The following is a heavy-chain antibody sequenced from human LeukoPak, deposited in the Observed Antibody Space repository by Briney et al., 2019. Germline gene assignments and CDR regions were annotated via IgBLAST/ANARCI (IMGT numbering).Heavy chain of an antibody. D-gene: IGHD6-13*01. V-gene: IGHV4-34*01. CDR3: ARGSSTAYV. CDR2: INHTGRT. J-gene: IGHJ4*02. Sequence: SETLSLTCAVYNGSFSGYYWSWIRQSPGKGLEWIGEINHTGRTDYNPALKSRVIISVDTFKNQFSLKLKSVTAADTAIYFCARGSSTAYVWGQGTLVAVSS. CDR1: NGSFSGYY.